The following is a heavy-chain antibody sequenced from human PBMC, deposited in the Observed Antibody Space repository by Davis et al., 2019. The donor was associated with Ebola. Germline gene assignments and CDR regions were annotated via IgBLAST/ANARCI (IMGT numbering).Heavy chain of an antibody. D-gene: IGHD6-13*01. V-gene: IGHV4-4*02. CDR3: AKIAAAGTAEGY. J-gene: IGHJ4*02. CDR2: IYHSGST. Sequence: MPSETLSLTCAVSGGSISSSNWWSWVRQPPGKGLEWIGEIYHSGSTNYNPSLKSRVTISLDKSMNQFSLKLNSVTAADTALYYCAKIAAAGTAEGYWGQGTLVTVSS. CDR1: GGSISSSNW.